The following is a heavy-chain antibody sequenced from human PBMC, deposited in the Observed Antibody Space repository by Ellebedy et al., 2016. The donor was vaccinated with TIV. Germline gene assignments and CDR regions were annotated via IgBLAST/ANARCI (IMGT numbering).Heavy chain of an antibody. J-gene: IGHJ4*02. Sequence: SETLSLXXTVSGGSISSSSYYWGWIRQPPGKGLEWIGYIYYSGSTNYNPSLKSRVTISVDTSKNQFSLKLSSVTAADTAVYYCARTGIAAAGFDYWGQGTLVTVSS. CDR2: IYYSGST. CDR3: ARTGIAAAGFDY. CDR1: GGSISSSSYY. V-gene: IGHV4-61*05. D-gene: IGHD6-13*01.